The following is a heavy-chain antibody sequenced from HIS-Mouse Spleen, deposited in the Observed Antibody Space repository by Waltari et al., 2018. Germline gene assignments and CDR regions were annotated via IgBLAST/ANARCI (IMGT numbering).Heavy chain of an antibody. CDR3: ASRSYSSGWYKAFDI. D-gene: IGHD6-19*01. CDR1: GGSVSSGSYY. V-gene: IGHV4-61*01. Sequence: QVQLQESGPGLVKPSETLSLTCTVSGGSVSSGSYYWSWIRQPPGKGLEWIGYSYYSGRTNYNPSLKSRVTISVDTSKNQFSLKLSSVTAADTAVYYCASRSYSSGWYKAFDIWGQGTMVTVSS. J-gene: IGHJ3*02. CDR2: SYYSGRT.